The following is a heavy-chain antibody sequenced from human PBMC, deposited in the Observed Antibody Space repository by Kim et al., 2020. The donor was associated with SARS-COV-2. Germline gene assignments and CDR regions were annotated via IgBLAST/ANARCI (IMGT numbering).Heavy chain of an antibody. D-gene: IGHD3-22*01. CDR3: ARDLTYDSSGYYSYYYYGMDV. CDR1: GFTFSSYA. V-gene: IGHV3-30-3*01. Sequence: GGSLRLSCAASGFTFSSYAMHWVRQAPGKGLEWVAVISYDGSNKYYADSVKGRFTISRDNSKNTLYLQMNSLRAEDTAVYYCARDLTYDSSGYYSYYYYGMDVWGQGTTVTVSS. J-gene: IGHJ6*02. CDR2: ISYDGSNK.